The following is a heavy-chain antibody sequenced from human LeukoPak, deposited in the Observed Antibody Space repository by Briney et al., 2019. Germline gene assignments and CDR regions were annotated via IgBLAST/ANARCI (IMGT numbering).Heavy chain of an antibody. V-gene: IGHV1-69*05. Sequence: SVKVSCKASGGTFSSYAISWVRQAPGQGLEWMGGIIPIFGTATYAQKFQGRVTITTDESTSTAYMELSSLRSDDTAVYYCARDRSDSIVGATTEDYWGQGTLVTVSS. CDR3: ARDRSDSIVGATTEDY. CDR2: IIPIFGTA. CDR1: GGTFSSYA. D-gene: IGHD1-26*01. J-gene: IGHJ4*02.